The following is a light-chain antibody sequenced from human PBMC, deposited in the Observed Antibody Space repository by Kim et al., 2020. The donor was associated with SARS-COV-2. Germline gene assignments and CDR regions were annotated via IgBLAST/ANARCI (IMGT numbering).Light chain of an antibody. Sequence: GDRVTLTCRTSRDINNDLNWYQQKPGKAPKLLISTTSYLQTGVPSRFSGSGSETEFTLTISGLQPDDFATYYCQQSYTPPRTFGGGTKVDIK. J-gene: IGKJ4*01. CDR3: QQSYTPPRT. V-gene: IGKV1-39*01. CDR1: RDINND. CDR2: TTS.